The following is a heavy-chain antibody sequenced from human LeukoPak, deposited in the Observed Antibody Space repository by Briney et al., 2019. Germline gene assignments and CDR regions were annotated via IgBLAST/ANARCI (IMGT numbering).Heavy chain of an antibody. D-gene: IGHD1-26*01. CDR1: GGSISSYY. V-gene: IGHV4-59*01. CDR3: ARGESGVAFYYYYYYMDV. Sequence: SETLSLTCTVSGGSISSYYWSWIRQPPGKGLEWIGYIYYSGSTNYNPSLKSRVTISVDTSKNQFSLKLSSVTAADTAVYYCARGESGVAFYYYYYYMDVWGKGTTVTVSS. CDR2: IYYSGST. J-gene: IGHJ6*03.